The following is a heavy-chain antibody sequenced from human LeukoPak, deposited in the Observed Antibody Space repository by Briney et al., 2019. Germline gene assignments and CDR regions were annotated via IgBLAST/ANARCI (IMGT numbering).Heavy chain of an antibody. CDR2: ISSSSNNI. J-gene: IGHJ4*02. D-gene: IGHD3-10*01. CDR3: ARAGFTFSDYFGSFFDY. CDR1: GFTFSSYS. V-gene: IGHV3-48*01. Sequence: GGSLRLSCAASGFTFSSYSMNWVRQAPGKGLEWVSHISSSSNNIYYADSGKGRFTISRDNAKKSLYLQMNSLRAEDTAVYYCARAGFTFSDYFGSFFDYWGQGILVTVSS.